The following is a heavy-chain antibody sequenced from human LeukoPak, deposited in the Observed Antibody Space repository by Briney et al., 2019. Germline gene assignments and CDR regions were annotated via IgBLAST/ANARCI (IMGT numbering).Heavy chain of an antibody. V-gene: IGHV1-2*02. CDR2: INTNSAGN. D-gene: IGHD6-19*01. CDR1: GYTFTGYD. CDR3: ARAKIAVAGLPFDY. Sequence: GASVKVSCKASGYTFTGYDIHWVRQAPGQRLEWMGWINTNSAGNNYAQKFQGRVTMTRDKSMSTAYMEWSRLRSDDMAVYSCARAKIAVAGLPFDYWGQGTLVTVSS. J-gene: IGHJ4*02.